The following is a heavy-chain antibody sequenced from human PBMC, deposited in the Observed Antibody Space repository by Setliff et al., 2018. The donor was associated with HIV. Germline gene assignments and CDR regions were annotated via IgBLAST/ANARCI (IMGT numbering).Heavy chain of an antibody. CDR3: ARAYYYDSRGRTGYDIDV. CDR2: IIPNLGIA. V-gene: IGHV1-69*02. Sequence: SVKVSCKASGGTFSSYTISWVRQAPGQGLEWMGRIIPNLGIANYAQKFQGRVTITADKSTSTAYMELSSLRSEDTAVDYCARAYYYDSRGRTGYDIDVWGKGTTVTVSS. D-gene: IGHD3-22*01. CDR1: GGTFSSYT. J-gene: IGHJ6*03.